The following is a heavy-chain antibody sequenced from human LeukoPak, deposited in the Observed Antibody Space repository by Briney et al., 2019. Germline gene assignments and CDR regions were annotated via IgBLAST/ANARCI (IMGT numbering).Heavy chain of an antibody. CDR1: GGSISSSSYY. CDR2: IYYSGST. Sequence: SETLSLTCTVSGGSISSSSYYWGWIRQPPGKGLEWIGSIYYSGSTYYNPSLKSRVTISVDTSKNQFSLKLSSVTAADTAVYYCARRRVGSRSSSPFDYWGQGTLVTVSS. D-gene: IGHD6-13*01. CDR3: ARRRVGSRSSSPFDY. J-gene: IGHJ4*02. V-gene: IGHV4-39*01.